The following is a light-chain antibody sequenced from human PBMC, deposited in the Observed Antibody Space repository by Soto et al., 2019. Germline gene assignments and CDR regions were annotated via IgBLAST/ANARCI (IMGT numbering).Light chain of an antibody. CDR2: DAS. J-gene: IGKJ5*01. CDR3: QQRSNRPPGIT. V-gene: IGKV3-11*01. Sequence: EIRLTQAPCTLSLSPGERAPLSCMAIQSVSSYLAWYQQIPGQAPRLLIYDASTRATGIPARFSGSGSGTDFTLTISSLEPEDFAVYYCQQRSNRPPGITFGQGTRLEIK. CDR1: QSVSSY.